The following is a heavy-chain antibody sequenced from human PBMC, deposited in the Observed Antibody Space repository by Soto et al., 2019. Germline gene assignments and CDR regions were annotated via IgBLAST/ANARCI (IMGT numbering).Heavy chain of an antibody. V-gene: IGHV1-69*01. J-gene: IGHJ4*01. D-gene: IGHD3-22*01. CDR2: IIPIFGTA. Sequence: QVQLVQSGAEVKKPGSSVKVSCKASGGTFSSYAISWVRQAPGQGLEWMGGIIPIFGTANYAQKCQCRVTITAYESTSTADMELSSLRSEDTAVDYFARTPRRDSSVDYWGHVPLVTVSA. CDR1: GGTFSSYA. CDR3: ARTPRRDSSVDY.